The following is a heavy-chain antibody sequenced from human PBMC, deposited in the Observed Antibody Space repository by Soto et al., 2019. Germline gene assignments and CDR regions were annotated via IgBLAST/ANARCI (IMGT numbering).Heavy chain of an antibody. CDR1: GGSFSGYY. J-gene: IGHJ4*01. CDR3: TRGKXRANVGY. V-gene: IGHV4-34*01. Sequence: PSETLSFTCVVSGGSFSGYYGSWIRQPPGKWLECIGEIHPSGSTNYNPSLKSRVTMSLNTSKSQLSLNLSSVTAADTAVYFCTRGKXRANVGYWGHGTMDTDSS. CDR2: IHPSGST.